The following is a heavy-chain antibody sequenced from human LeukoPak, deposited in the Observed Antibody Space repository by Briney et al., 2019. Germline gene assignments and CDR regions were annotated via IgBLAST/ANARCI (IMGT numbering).Heavy chain of an antibody. J-gene: IGHJ3*02. Sequence: ASVKVSCKASGYTFTSYDINWVRQAPGQGLEWMGWMNPNSGNTGYAQKFQGRVTMTRNTSISTAYMELSRLRSEDTGVYYCARDLDWLENDFDICGQGTMVTVSS. V-gene: IGHV1-8*01. CDR1: GYTFTSYD. D-gene: IGHD3-9*01. CDR3: ARDLDWLENDFDI. CDR2: MNPNSGNT.